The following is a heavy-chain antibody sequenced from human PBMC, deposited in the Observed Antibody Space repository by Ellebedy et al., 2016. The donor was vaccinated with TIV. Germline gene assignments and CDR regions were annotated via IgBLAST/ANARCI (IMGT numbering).Heavy chain of an antibody. CDR1: GFTFSHYA. V-gene: IGHV3-30*01. CDR3: ARDQYTVTTWTSPFDF. Sequence: GESLKISCAASGFTFSHYAMHWVRQAPGKVLEWVAVISDDGSIKYYADSVKGRFTISSDKSKNTLYLQMNSLRADDTAVFYCARDQYTVTTWTSPFDFWGQGTLVTVSS. J-gene: IGHJ4*02. D-gene: IGHD4-17*01. CDR2: ISDDGSIK.